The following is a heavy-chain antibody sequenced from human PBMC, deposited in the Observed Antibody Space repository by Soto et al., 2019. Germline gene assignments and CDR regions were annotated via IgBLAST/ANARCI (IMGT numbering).Heavy chain of an antibody. CDR3: AFSLADYGGKSEHY. D-gene: IGHD4-17*01. Sequence: SETLSLTCTVSGDSISSGDYYWGWIRQPPGKGLEWIGYIYYSGSTYSNPSLKSRATISLDTSKNQFSLKLSSVTAADTAVYFCAFSLADYGGKSEHYWCQGLLVTVSS. V-gene: IGHV4-30-4*01. CDR2: IYYSGST. CDR1: GDSISSGDYY. J-gene: IGHJ4*02.